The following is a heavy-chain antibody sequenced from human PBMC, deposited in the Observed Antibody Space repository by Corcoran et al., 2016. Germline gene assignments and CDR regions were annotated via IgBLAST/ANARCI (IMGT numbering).Heavy chain of an antibody. V-gene: IGHV4-59*01. J-gene: IGHJ5*02. D-gene: IGHD2-2*01. CDR2: IYYSGST. Sequence: QVQLQESGPGLVKPSETLSLTCTVSGGSISSYYWSWIRQPPGKGLEWIGYIYYSGSTNYNPSLKSRVTISVDTSKNQFSLKLSSVTAADTAVYYCARDHGGYCSSTSCYDHWFDPWGQGTLVTVSS. CDR1: GGSISSYY. CDR3: ARDHGGYCSSTSCYDHWFDP.